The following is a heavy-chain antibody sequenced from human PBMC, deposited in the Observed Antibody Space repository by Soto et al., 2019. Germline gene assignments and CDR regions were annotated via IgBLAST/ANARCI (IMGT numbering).Heavy chain of an antibody. CDR2: INHSGST. CDR1: GASFSRNY. J-gene: IGHJ6*02. Sequence: KPPDTLSLTFAVYGASFSRNYWSGMRKLPGRGLEWSGEINHSGSTNYNPSLKSRVTISVDTSKNQFSLKLSSVTAADTAVYYCARNGWARYCSSTSCYKSGQYYYYYGMDVWGQGTTVT. V-gene: IGHV4-34*01. CDR3: ARNGWARYCSSTSCYKSGQYYYYYGMDV. D-gene: IGHD2-2*02.